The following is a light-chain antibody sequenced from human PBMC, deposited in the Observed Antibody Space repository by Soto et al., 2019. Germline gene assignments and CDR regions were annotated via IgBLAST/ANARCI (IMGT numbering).Light chain of an antibody. CDR3: QQLNNYPRT. Sequence: DTQLTQSPSFLSASVGDSVTITCRASQGVSRSVGWYQQKPGKAPKLLIYTASTLQSGVPSRFSGSESGTEFTLTISSLQPEDFATYYCQQLNNYPRTFGQGTKVDIK. V-gene: IGKV1-9*01. CDR1: QGVSRS. J-gene: IGKJ1*01. CDR2: TAS.